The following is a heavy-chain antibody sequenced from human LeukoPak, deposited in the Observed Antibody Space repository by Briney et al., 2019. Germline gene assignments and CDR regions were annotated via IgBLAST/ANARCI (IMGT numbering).Heavy chain of an antibody. V-gene: IGHV4-59*01. CDR2: IYYSGST. Sequence: SETLSLTCTVSGGSISSYYWSWIRQSPGKGLEWIGYIYYSGSTNYNPSLKSRVTISVDTSKNQFSLKLSSVTAADTAVYYCARAPRRNWFDPWGQGTLVTVSS. CDR3: ARAPRRNWFDP. CDR1: GGSISSYY. J-gene: IGHJ5*02.